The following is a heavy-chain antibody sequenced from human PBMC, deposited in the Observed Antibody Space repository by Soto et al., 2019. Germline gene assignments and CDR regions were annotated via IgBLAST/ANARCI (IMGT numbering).Heavy chain of an antibody. J-gene: IGHJ4*02. CDR2: ISGSGGST. Sequence: EVQLLESGGGLVQPGGSLRLSCAASGFTFSSYAMSWVRQAPGKGLEWVSAISGSGGSTYYADSVKSRFTISRDNSKNTLYLQMNSLRAEDTAVYYCAKDLDYGDYVDYWGQGTLVTVSS. V-gene: IGHV3-23*01. D-gene: IGHD4-17*01. CDR1: GFTFSSYA. CDR3: AKDLDYGDYVDY.